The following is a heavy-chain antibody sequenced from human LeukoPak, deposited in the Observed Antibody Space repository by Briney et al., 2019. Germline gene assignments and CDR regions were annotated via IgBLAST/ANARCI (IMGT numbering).Heavy chain of an antibody. CDR1: GGSISSYY. J-gene: IGHJ4*02. D-gene: IGHD2-2*01. Sequence: SETLSLTCTVSGGSISSYYWSWIRQPPGKGLEWIGYIYYSGSTNYNPSLKSRVTISVDTSKNQFSLKLSSVTAADTAVYYCARRVVVVPAAIFGEYYFDYWGQGALVTVSS. V-gene: IGHV4-59*08. CDR3: ARRVVVVPAAIFGEYYFDY. CDR2: IYYSGST.